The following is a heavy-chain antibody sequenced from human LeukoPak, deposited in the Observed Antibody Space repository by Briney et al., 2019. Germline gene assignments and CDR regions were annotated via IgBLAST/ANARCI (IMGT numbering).Heavy chain of an antibody. Sequence: SETLSLSCTVSGASISSSYWSWLRQPPGKGLEWIAYIHTNGNTNSNPSLKSRVTVSVGASKNQFSLKLRSVAAADTALYYCARGYYDSRGFSNPFDSWGQGTLVTVSS. CDR1: GASISSSY. D-gene: IGHD3-22*01. CDR3: ARGYYDSRGFSNPFDS. V-gene: IGHV4-4*08. CDR2: IHTNGNT. J-gene: IGHJ4*02.